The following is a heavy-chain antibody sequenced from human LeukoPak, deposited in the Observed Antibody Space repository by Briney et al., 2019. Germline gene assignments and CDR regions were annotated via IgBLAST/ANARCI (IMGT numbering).Heavy chain of an antibody. CDR1: GGSFSGYY. Sequence: SETLSLTCAVYGGSFSGYYWSWIRQPPGKGLEWIGEINHSGSTNYNPSLKSRVTISVDTSKIQFSLKLSSVTAADTAVYYCARPSGVWGSYRYYYYYGMDVWGQGTTVTVSS. CDR2: INHSGST. CDR3: ARPSGVWGSYRYYYYYGMDV. V-gene: IGHV4-34*01. D-gene: IGHD3-16*02. J-gene: IGHJ6*02.